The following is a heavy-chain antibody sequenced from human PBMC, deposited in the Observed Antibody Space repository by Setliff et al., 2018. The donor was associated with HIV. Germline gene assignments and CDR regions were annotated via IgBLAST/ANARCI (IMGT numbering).Heavy chain of an antibody. Sequence: LSLTCTVSGASITSHYWSWIRQSPGRELEWIGYIYSTGSTNYNPSLQSRVSISMDASKNKFSLKVTSVTSADTAVYYCAKGAGFYGDYTFDYWGRGNLVTVSS. CDR2: IYSTGST. CDR3: AKGAGFYGDYTFDY. CDR1: GASITSHY. J-gene: IGHJ4*02. D-gene: IGHD4-17*01. V-gene: IGHV4-59*11.